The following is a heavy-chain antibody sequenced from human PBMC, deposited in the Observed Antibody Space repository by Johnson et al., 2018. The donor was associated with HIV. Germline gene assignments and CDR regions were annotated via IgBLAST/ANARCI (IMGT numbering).Heavy chain of an antibody. Sequence: VQLVESGGGLVQPGGSLRLSCAASGFTFDDYGMTWVRQPPGRGLEWVSGINWNGGSTGYTDSVKGRFTISRDNAKNSLYLQMNSLRVEDTALYYCARLMAARTLDDAFDLWGQGTMVTVSS. V-gene: IGHV3-20*04. CDR3: ARLMAARTLDDAFDL. J-gene: IGHJ3*01. CDR1: GFTFDDYG. CDR2: INWNGGST. D-gene: IGHD6-13*01.